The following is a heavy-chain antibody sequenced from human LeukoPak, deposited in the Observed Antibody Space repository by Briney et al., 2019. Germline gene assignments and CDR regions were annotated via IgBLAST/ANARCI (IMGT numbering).Heavy chain of an antibody. V-gene: IGHV3-64*01. CDR1: GFTFSSYA. CDR3: ARRESSYQNYYYYYLMDV. Sequence: PGGSLRFSGAASGFTFSSYAMQWVRQAPGKGLEYVSAISNNGGSTYYANSVKGRFTISRDNSKNTLYLQMGSLRAEDMAVYYCARRESSYQNYYYYYLMDVWGKGTTVTVSS. D-gene: IGHD3-16*02. CDR2: ISNNGGST. J-gene: IGHJ6*03.